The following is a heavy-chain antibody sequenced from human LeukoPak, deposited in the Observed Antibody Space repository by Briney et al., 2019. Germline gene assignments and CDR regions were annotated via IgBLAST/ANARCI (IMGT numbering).Heavy chain of an antibody. Sequence: PGGSLRLSCAASGFSFSDYNMNWVRQAPGKGLEWVSSISSGSSHIYYADSVKGRFTISRDNAKNSLYLQMNSLRAEDTAVYYCARDLEYYFDYWGQGTLVTVSS. CDR2: ISSGSSHI. J-gene: IGHJ4*02. V-gene: IGHV3-21*06. CDR3: ARDLEYYFDY. CDR1: GFSFSDYN.